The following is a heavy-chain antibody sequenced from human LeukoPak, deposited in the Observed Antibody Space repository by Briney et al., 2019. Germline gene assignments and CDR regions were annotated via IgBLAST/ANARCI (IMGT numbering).Heavy chain of an antibody. D-gene: IGHD2-21*02. V-gene: IGHV4-59*08. CDR2: ISYSGYT. CDR3: ARRSPCCGSDCYVFDY. Sequence: SETLSLTCTVSDGSISSYYWSWIRQPPGKGLEWIGYISYSGYTNYNPSLKSRVTISPDTSKNRFSLDLSSVTAADTAVYYCARRSPCCGSDCYVFDYWGQGTLVTVSS. J-gene: IGHJ4*02. CDR1: DGSISSYY.